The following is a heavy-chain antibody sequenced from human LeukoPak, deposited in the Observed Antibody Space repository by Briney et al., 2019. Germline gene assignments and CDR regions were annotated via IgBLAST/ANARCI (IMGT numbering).Heavy chain of an antibody. CDR1: GYTFTDYY. D-gene: IGHD5-12*01. J-gene: IGHJ5*02. Sequence: ASVKVSCKASGYTFTDYYMHWVRHDPGQGLEWMGWINPNSGGTNYAQKFQGRVTMTRDTSISTAYMELSRLRSDDTAVYYCARGGYSGYVNNWFDPWGQGTLVTVSS. CDR3: ARGGYSGYVNNWFDP. CDR2: INPNSGGT. V-gene: IGHV1-2*02.